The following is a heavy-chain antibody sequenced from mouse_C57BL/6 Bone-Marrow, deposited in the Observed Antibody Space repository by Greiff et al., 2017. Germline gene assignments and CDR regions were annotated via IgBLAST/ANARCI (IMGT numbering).Heavy chain of an antibody. Sequence: EVQRVESGGGLVKPGGSLKLSCAASGFTFSSYGMSWVRQTPDKRLEWVATISSGGSYTYYPASVKGRFTISRDNAKNTLYLQMSSLKSEDTAMYYCARGPTVRSDYWGQGTTLTVSS. J-gene: IGHJ2*01. CDR1: GFTFSSYG. V-gene: IGHV5-6*01. CDR3: ARGPTVRSDY. D-gene: IGHD1-1*01. CDR2: ISSGGSYT.